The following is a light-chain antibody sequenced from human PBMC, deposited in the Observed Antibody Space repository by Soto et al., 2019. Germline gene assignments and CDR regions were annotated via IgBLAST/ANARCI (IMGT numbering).Light chain of an antibody. J-gene: IGLJ1*01. CDR3: QVWDSSSDHRV. CDR1: NIGSKS. V-gene: IGLV3-21*04. CDR2: YDS. Sequence: SYELTQPPSVSVAPGKTARITCGGKNIGSKSVHWYQQKPGQAPVLVIYYDSDRPSGIPERFSGSNSGNTATLTISRVEAGDEADYYCQVWDSSSDHRVFGTGTKLTVL.